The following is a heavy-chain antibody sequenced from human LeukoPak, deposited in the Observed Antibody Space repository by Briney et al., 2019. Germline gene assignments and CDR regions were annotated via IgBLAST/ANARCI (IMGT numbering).Heavy chain of an antibody. CDR2: ISGSGGST. D-gene: IGHD3-9*01. CDR1: GFTFSSYA. V-gene: IGHV3-23*01. Sequence: GGSLRLSCAASGFTFSSYAMSWVRQAPGKGLEWVSAISGSGGSTYYADSVKGRFTISRDNSKNTLYLQMNSLRAEDTAVYYCAKSPPGDYYDILPGFYLVGYFDYWGQGTLVTVSS. CDR3: AKSPPGDYYDILPGFYLVGYFDY. J-gene: IGHJ4*02.